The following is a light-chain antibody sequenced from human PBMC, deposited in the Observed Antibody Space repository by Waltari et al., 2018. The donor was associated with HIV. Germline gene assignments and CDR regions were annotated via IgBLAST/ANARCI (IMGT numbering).Light chain of an antibody. CDR2: EVT. CDR3: SSYTSSNTVV. CDR1: SSDVVGYNY. Sequence: QSALTQPASVSGSPGQSIPISCTGTSSDVVGYNYVSWYQQHPGKAPQFRCYEVTNRPSGVANRFSGSKSGNTASLTISGLQAEDEADYYCSSYTSSNTVVFGGGTKLTVL. J-gene: IGLJ2*01. V-gene: IGLV2-14*01.